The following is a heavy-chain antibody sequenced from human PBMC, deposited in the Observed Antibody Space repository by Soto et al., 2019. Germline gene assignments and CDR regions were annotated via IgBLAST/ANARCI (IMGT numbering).Heavy chain of an antibody. D-gene: IGHD4-17*01. J-gene: IGHJ4*02. Sequence: QLQLQESGPGLLRPSETLSLTCNVSGGAISSSSYFWGWVRQPPGKTLEWIGHILYSGTTHYNESPKSRVTVAVDTSKNQFSLRLNSVTPADTAVYYCARGGGYYGVLFDYWGQGTLVPVSS. CDR3: ARGGGYYGVLFDY. CDR2: ILYSGTT. V-gene: IGHV4-39*01. CDR1: GGAISSSSYF.